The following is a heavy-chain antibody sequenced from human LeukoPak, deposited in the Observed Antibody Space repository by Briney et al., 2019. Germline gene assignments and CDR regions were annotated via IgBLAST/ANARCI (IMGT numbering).Heavy chain of an antibody. J-gene: IGHJ4*02. Sequence: ASVKVSCKASGYTFTSYYMHWVRQAPGQGLEWMGIINPSGGSTSYAQKFQGRVTMTRDTSTSTVYMELSSLRSEDTAVYYCARSTYYYGSGSHPTFGYWGQGTLVTVSS. CDR2: INPSGGST. D-gene: IGHD3-10*01. V-gene: IGHV1-46*01. CDR1: GYTFTSYY. CDR3: ARSTYYYGSGSHPTFGY.